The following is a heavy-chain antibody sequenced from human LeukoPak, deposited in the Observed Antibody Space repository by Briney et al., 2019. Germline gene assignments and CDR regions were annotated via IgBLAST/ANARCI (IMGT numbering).Heavy chain of an antibody. CDR1: GGSISSGSYY. Sequence: SETLSLTCTVSGGSISSGSYYWSWIRQPAGKGLEWIGRIYTSGSTNYNPSLKSRVTISVDTSKNQFSLKLSPVTAADTAVYYCARVPGLYGSGSYLRSDYYYYMDVWGKGTTVTISS. J-gene: IGHJ6*03. CDR2: IYTSGST. CDR3: ARVPGLYGSGSYLRSDYYYYMDV. D-gene: IGHD3-10*01. V-gene: IGHV4-61*02.